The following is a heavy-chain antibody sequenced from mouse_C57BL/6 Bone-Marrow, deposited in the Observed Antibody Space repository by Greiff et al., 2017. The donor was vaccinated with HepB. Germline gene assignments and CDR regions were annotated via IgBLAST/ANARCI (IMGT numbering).Heavy chain of an antibody. J-gene: IGHJ2*01. CDR2: IDPSDSYT. Sequence: QVQLKQPGAELVLPGASVKLSCKASGYTFTSYWMHWVKQRPGQGLEWIGEIDPSDSYTNYTQKFKGKSTLTVDKSSSTAYMQLSSLTSEDSAVYDCARRTTVVPYYCDYWGQGTTRTVAS. CDR1: GYTFTSYW. V-gene: IGHV1-69*01. D-gene: IGHD1-1*01. CDR3: ARRTTVVPYYCDY.